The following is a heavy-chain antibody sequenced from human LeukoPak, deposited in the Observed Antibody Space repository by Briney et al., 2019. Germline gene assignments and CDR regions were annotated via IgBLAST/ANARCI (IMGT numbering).Heavy chain of an antibody. Sequence: SETLSLTCTVSGGSITRTDYCWGWIRQTPGKGLEWIGCIYYSGRTYYNPSLKSRVTISADTSKNQLSLTLQAVTAADTAVYYCAAGTAWFRRIDYWGQGTLVTVSA. CDR1: GGSITRTDYC. CDR3: AAGTAWFRRIDY. V-gene: IGHV4-39*01. CDR2: IYYSGRT. J-gene: IGHJ4*02. D-gene: IGHD2-21*02.